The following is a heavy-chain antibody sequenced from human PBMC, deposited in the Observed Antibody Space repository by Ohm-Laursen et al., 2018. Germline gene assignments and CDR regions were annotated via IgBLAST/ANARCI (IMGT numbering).Heavy chain of an antibody. CDR1: DGSFNAYY. V-gene: IGHV4-34*01. CDR2: INHSGNT. CDR3: ARASMDV. J-gene: IGHJ6*02. Sequence: TLSLTCAVYDGSFNAYYWSWIRQPPGKGLEWIGEINHSGNTNYNPSLKSRVIISVDASKNHFSLKLTSVTAADTAVYYCARASMDVWGQGTTVTVSS.